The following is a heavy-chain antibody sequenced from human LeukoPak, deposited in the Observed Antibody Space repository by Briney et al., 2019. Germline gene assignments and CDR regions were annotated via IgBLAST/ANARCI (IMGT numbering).Heavy chain of an antibody. CDR2: ISSSSSYI. Sequence: GGSLRLSCAASGFTFSSYAMSWVRQAPGKGLEWVSSISSSSSYIYYADSVKGRFTISRDNAKNSLYLQMNSLRAEDTAVYYCARGAAPRGVYYYMDVWGKGTTVTVSS. V-gene: IGHV3-21*01. D-gene: IGHD1-26*01. J-gene: IGHJ6*03. CDR3: ARGAAPRGVYYYMDV. CDR1: GFTFSSYA.